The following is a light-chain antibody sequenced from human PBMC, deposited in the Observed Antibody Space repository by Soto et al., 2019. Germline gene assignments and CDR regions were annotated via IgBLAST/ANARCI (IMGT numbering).Light chain of an antibody. CDR1: ESVSSK. J-gene: IGKJ5*01. V-gene: IGKV3-15*01. Sequence: EIVMTQSPATLSVSPGERATLYCRASESVSSKLVWYQKKPGQAPRLLIHDASTRATGIPARFSGSGSGTDFTLTISRLEPEDFAVYYCQQYGSSPITFGQGTRLEIK. CDR2: DAS. CDR3: QQYGSSPIT.